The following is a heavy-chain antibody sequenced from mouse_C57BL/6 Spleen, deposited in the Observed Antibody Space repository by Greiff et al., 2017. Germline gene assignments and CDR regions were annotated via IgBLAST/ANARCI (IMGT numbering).Heavy chain of an antibody. D-gene: IGHD1-1*01. Sequence: QVQLQQPGAELVRPGSSVKLSCKASGYTFTSYWMHWVKQRPIQGLEWIGNIDPSDRETHYNQKFKDKATLTVDKSSSTAYMQLSSLTSEDSAVYYCARSTVHAMDYWGQGTSVTVSS. CDR3: ARSTVHAMDY. J-gene: IGHJ4*01. CDR1: GYTFTSYW. V-gene: IGHV1-52*01. CDR2: IDPSDRET.